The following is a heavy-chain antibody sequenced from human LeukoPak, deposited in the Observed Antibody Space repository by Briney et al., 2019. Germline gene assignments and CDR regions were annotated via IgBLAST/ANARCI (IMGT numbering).Heavy chain of an antibody. D-gene: IGHD3-10*01. CDR3: ARGTYYSGPGPGNWFDP. J-gene: IGHJ5*02. CDR2: ITKKTAI. V-gene: IGHV3-69-1*01. CDR1: GFSVSDYY. Sequence: GSLRLSCAASGFSVSDYYMNWIRQSPGKGLEWVSHITKKTAIEYADSVKGRFTISRDNANNLLFLQMDSLRPEDTAVYYCARGTYYSGPGPGNWFDPWGHGTLVTVSS.